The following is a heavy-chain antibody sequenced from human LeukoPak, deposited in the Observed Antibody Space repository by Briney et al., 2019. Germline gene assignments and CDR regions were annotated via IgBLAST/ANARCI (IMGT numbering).Heavy chain of an antibody. J-gene: IGHJ4*02. CDR3: ARGPELERFDY. CDR2: IIPIFGTA. Sequence: SVKVSCKASGGTFSSYAISWVRQAPGQGLEWMGGIIPIFGTANYAQKFQGRVTITTDESTSTAYMELSSLRSEDTAVYYCARGPELERFDYWGQGTLATVSS. CDR1: GGTFSSYA. D-gene: IGHD1-1*01. V-gene: IGHV1-69*05.